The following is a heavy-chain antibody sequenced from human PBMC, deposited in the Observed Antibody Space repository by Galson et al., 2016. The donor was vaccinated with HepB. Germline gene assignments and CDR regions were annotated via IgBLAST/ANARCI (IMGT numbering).Heavy chain of an antibody. CDR3: ARQPTSTSVNYYQLDY. Sequence: SVKVSCKASGYTFTSYAIHWVRQAPGQRLEWMGWVNPVNGDTNYSPKFQGRLTMTSDTSANTAYLDLSSLGSEGTSMYYCARQPTSTSVNYYQLDYWGQGTLVSVSS. CDR1: GYTFTSYA. D-gene: IGHD3-10*01. J-gene: IGHJ4*02. CDR2: VNPVNGDT. V-gene: IGHV1-3*01.